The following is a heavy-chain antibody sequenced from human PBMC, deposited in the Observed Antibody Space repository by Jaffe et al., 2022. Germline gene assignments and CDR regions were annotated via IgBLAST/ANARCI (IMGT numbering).Heavy chain of an antibody. CDR3: AKDIAAAGTGYFDY. J-gene: IGHJ4*02. V-gene: IGHV3-43D*04. CDR2: ISWDGGST. Sequence: EVQLVESGGVVVQPGGSLRLSCAASGFTFDDYAMHWVRQAPGKGLEWVSLISWDGGSTYYADSVKGRFTISRDNSKNSLYLQMNSLRAEDTALYYCAKDIAAAGTGYFDYWGQGTLVTVSS. D-gene: IGHD6-13*01. CDR1: GFTFDDYA.